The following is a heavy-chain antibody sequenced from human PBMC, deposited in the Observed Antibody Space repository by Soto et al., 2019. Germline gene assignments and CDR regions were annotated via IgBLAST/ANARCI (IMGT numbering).Heavy chain of an antibody. D-gene: IGHD6-19*01. CDR1: GGTFSNYA. J-gene: IGHJ6*02. V-gene: IGHV1-69*12. CDR3: ARVEAVAGLYNYHGLDV. Sequence: QVQLVQSGAEVKKPGSSVKVSCKVSGGTFSNYAIDWVRLAPGHGLEWMGGIGPIFGTTYYTQKYQGRATIIADDSTTTAYLEMSSLRSEDTAIYYWARVEAVAGLYNYHGLDVWGQGTAVTVSS. CDR2: IGPIFGTT.